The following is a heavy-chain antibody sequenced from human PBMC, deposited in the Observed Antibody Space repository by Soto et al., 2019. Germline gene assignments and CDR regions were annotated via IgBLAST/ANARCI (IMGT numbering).Heavy chain of an antibody. V-gene: IGHV1-2*02. CDR3: ARSLTEGYCTITGCYTRPLYGMDV. CDR2: INPNSGGT. D-gene: IGHD2-2*02. CDR1: GYTFSGYY. Sequence: GASVKVSCKASGYTFSGYYIHWLRQAPGQGLEWMGWINPNSGGTNYAQKFQGRVTVTRDTPTSTAYMELSRLTSDDTAVYYCARSLTEGYCTITGCYTRPLYGMDVGGQGTTVTVAS. J-gene: IGHJ6*02.